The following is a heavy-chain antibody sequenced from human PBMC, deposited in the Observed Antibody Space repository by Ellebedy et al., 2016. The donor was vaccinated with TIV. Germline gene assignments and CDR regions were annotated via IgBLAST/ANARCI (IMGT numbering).Heavy chain of an antibody. Sequence: AASVKVSCKASGYIFTSYDIHWVRQATGQGPAWMGWMNPKSGNAGYAQRFQDRVTMTTNTSINAAYMNLSSLRSEDTAVYYCTRGGTTGFDPWGQGTLVIVSS. CDR3: TRGGTTGFDP. V-gene: IGHV1-8*01. CDR2: MNPKSGNA. D-gene: IGHD1-14*01. J-gene: IGHJ5*02. CDR1: GYIFTSYD.